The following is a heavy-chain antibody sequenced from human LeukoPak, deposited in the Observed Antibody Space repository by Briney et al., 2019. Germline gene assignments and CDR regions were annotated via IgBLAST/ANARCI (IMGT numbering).Heavy chain of an antibody. CDR1: GYSITSTYW. CDR2: LHHSGST. D-gene: IGHD3-22*01. V-gene: IGHV4-38-2*01. J-gene: IGHJ4*02. Sequence: KPSETLSLTCAVSGYSITSTYWWGGIRQTPGRGLEWIGSLHHSGSTSYSPSLKSRVTISVDTSKNQFSLRLSSVTAADTAVYYCARVGGDDSTGHYSVDYWGQGTLVTVSS. CDR3: ARVGGDDSTGHYSVDY.